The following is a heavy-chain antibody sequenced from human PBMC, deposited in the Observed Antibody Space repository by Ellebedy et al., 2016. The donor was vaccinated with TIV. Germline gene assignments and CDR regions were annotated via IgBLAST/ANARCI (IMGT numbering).Heavy chain of an antibody. CDR2: ISSTGTTI. J-gene: IGHJ4*02. CDR1: GFTFSNNS. D-gene: IGHD6-19*01. V-gene: IGHV3-48*04. Sequence: PGGSLRLSCAASGFTFSNNSMNWVRQAPGKGLEWVSYISSTGTTIYYADSVKGRFTTSRDNAKKTLYLQMNSLRAEDTAVYYCASSPHSSDSYWGQGTLVTVSS. CDR3: ASSPHSSDSY.